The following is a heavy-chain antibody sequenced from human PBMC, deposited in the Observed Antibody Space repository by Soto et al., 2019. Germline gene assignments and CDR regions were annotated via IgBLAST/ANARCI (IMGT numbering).Heavy chain of an antibody. CDR3: ARGPIAAAAADAFDI. CDR2: INHSGST. D-gene: IGHD6-13*01. Sequence: QVQLQQWGAGLLKPSETLSLTCAVYGGSFSGYYWSWIRQPPGKGLEWIGEINHSGSTNYNPSVKSQVTISGVTSKYQFSLKLSSVSAADTAVYYCARGPIAAAAADAFDIWGQGTMVTVSS. J-gene: IGHJ3*02. CDR1: GGSFSGYY. V-gene: IGHV4-34*01.